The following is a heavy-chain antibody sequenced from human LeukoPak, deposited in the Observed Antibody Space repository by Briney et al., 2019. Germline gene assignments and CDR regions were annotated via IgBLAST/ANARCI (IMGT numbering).Heavy chain of an antibody. CDR3: AKDHYYGSGSYLIDY. Sequence: GGSLRLSCAASGFTFSSYGMHWVRQAPGKGLEWVAFIRYDGSNKYYADSVKGRFTISRDNSKNTLYLQMNSLRAEDTAVYYCAKDHYYGSGSYLIDYWGQGTLVTVSS. V-gene: IGHV3-30*02. CDR2: IRYDGSNK. CDR1: GFTFSSYG. D-gene: IGHD3-10*01. J-gene: IGHJ4*02.